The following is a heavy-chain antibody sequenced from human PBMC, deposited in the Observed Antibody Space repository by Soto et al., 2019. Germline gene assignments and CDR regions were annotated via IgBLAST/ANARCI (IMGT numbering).Heavy chain of an antibody. CDR2: IRSKAYGGTT. Sequence: GGSLRLSCTASGFTFGDYAMSWVRQAPGKGLEWVGFIRSKAYGGTTEYAASVKGRFTISRDDSKSIAYLQMNSLKTEDTAVYYCTRKTYGDLYYFDYWGQGXLVTVYS. D-gene: IGHD4-17*01. V-gene: IGHV3-49*04. CDR1: GFTFGDYA. CDR3: TRKTYGDLYYFDY. J-gene: IGHJ4*02.